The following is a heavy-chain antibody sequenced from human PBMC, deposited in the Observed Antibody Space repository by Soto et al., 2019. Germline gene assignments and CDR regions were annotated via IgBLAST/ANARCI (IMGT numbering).Heavy chain of an antibody. CDR3: ARDQGMYSSSWDY. CDR1: GGTFSSYT. J-gene: IGHJ4*02. CDR2: IIPILGIA. D-gene: IGHD6-13*01. Sequence: VQLVQSGAEVKKPGSSVKVSCKASGGTFSSYTISWVRQAPGQGLEWMGRIIPILGIANYAQKFQGRVTITADKSTSTAYMDLSSLRSEDTAVYYCARDQGMYSSSWDYWGQGTLVTVSS. V-gene: IGHV1-69*08.